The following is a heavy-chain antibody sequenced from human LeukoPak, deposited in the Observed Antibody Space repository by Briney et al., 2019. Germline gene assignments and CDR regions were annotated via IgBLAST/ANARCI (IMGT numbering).Heavy chain of an antibody. Sequence: GGSLRLSCAASGFTFSSYAMHWVRQAPGKGLEYVSAISSNGGSTYYANSVKGRFTISRDNSKNTLYLQMGSLRAEDMAVYYCARGHIVVVPAAEFDYWGQGTLVTVSS. D-gene: IGHD2-2*01. CDR2: ISSNGGST. CDR1: GFTFSSYA. J-gene: IGHJ4*02. CDR3: ARGHIVVVPAAEFDY. V-gene: IGHV3-64*01.